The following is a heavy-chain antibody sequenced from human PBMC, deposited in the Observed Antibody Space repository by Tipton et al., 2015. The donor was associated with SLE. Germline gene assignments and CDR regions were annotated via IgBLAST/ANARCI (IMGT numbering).Heavy chain of an antibody. V-gene: IGHV4-61*01. CDR3: ARDRTGGAGFDY. CDR2: IYYSGST. Sequence: TLSLTCTVSGASISSGSYYWSWIRQPPGKGLQWIGYIYYSGSTNYNPSLKSRVTISVDTSKKQFSLKLSSVTAADTAVYYCARDRTGGAGFDYWGQGTPVTVSS. J-gene: IGHJ4*02. D-gene: IGHD1-1*01. CDR1: GASISSGSYY.